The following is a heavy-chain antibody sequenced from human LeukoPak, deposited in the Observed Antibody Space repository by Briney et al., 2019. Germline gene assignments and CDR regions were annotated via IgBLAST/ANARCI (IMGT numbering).Heavy chain of an antibody. D-gene: IGHD2-15*01. J-gene: IGHJ4*02. CDR2: INHSGST. Sequence: PSETLSLTCAVYGGPFSGYYWSWIRQPPGKGLEWIGEINHSGSTNYNPSLKSRVTISVDTSKNQFSLKLSSVTAADTAVYYCARLTAGVVAATELDYWGQGTLVTVSS. CDR3: ARLTAGVVAATELDY. CDR1: GGPFSGYY. V-gene: IGHV4-34*01.